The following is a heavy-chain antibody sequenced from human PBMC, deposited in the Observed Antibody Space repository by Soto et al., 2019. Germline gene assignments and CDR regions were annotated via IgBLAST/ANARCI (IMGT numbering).Heavy chain of an antibody. Sequence: GASVKVSCKASGYTFTSYDINWERQATGQGLEWMGWMNPNSGNTGYAQKFQGRVTMTRNTSISTAYMELSSLRSEDTAVYYCARDCSGGSCYLGTYGMDVWGQGTTVTVSS. D-gene: IGHD2-15*01. CDR1: GYTFTSYD. CDR2: MNPNSGNT. CDR3: ARDCSGGSCYLGTYGMDV. V-gene: IGHV1-8*01. J-gene: IGHJ6*02.